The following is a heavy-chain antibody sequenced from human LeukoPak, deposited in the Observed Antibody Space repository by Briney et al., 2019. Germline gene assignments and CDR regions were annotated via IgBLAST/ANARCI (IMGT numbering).Heavy chain of an antibody. D-gene: IGHD3-22*01. CDR2: ISSSGSTI. Sequence: PGGSLRLSCAASGFTFSSYEMNWVRQAPGKGLEWVSYISSSGSTIYYADSVKGGFTISRDNAKNSLYLQMNSLRAEDTAVYYCARVGFSSGYYYSFLYYFDYWGQGTLVTVSS. CDR3: ARVGFSSGYYYSFLYYFDY. V-gene: IGHV3-48*03. CDR1: GFTFSSYE. J-gene: IGHJ4*02.